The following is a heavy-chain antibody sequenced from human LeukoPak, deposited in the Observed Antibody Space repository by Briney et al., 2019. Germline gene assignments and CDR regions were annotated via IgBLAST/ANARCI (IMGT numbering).Heavy chain of an antibody. Sequence: SETLSLTCTVSGGSISSYYWSWIRQPPGKGLEWIGYIYYSGSTNYNPSLKSRVTISVDTSKNQFSLKLSSVTAADTAVYYCARVSGYYDSSGYESDAFDIWGQGTMVTVSS. CDR1: GGSISSYY. CDR2: IYYSGST. D-gene: IGHD3-22*01. V-gene: IGHV4-59*01. CDR3: ARVSGYYDSSGYESDAFDI. J-gene: IGHJ3*02.